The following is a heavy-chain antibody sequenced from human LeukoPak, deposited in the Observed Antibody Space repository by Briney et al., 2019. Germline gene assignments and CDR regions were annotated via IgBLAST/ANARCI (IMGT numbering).Heavy chain of an antibody. CDR2: ISGSGGST. CDR1: GFTFSSYG. Sequence: GGTLRLSCAASGFTFSSYGMSWVRQAPGKGLEWVSAISGSGGSTYYADSVKGRFTISRDNSKNTLYLQMNSLRVEDTAVYYCVCLGLGGLSLDWGQGTLVTVSS. J-gene: IGHJ4*02. D-gene: IGHD3-16*01. CDR3: VCLGLGGLSLD. V-gene: IGHV3-23*01.